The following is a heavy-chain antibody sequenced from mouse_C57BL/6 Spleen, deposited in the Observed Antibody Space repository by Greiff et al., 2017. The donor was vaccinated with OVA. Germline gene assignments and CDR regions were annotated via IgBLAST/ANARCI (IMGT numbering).Heavy chain of an antibody. CDR3: ARVHGSSPYFDY. CDR2: IYPGSGST. CDR1: GYTFTSYW. V-gene: IGHV1-55*01. Sequence: QVQLQQPGAELVKPGASVKMSCKASGYTFTSYWITWVKQRPGQGLEWIGDIYPGSGSTNYNEKFKSKATLTVDTSSSTAYMQLSSLTSEDSAVYYCARVHGSSPYFDYWGQGTTLTVSS. D-gene: IGHD1-1*01. J-gene: IGHJ2*01.